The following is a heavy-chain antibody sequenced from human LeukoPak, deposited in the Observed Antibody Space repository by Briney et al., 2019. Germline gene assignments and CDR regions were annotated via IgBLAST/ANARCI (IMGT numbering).Heavy chain of an antibody. CDR2: ISWNSGSI. Sequence: GGSLRLSCAASGFTFDDYAMPWVRQAPGKGLEWVSGISWNSGSIGYADSVKGRFTISRDNAKNSLYLQMNSLRAEDTALYYCAKMRPAVDAFDIWGQGTMVTVSS. J-gene: IGHJ3*02. CDR3: AKMRPAVDAFDI. V-gene: IGHV3-9*01. CDR1: GFTFDDYA. D-gene: IGHD6-25*01.